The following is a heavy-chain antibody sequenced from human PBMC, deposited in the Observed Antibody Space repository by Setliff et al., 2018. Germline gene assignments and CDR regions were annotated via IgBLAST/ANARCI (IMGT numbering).Heavy chain of an antibody. CDR3: ASRNSDGVPEYFQH. Sequence: SETLSLTCTVSGGSISSGTYYWSWIRQHPGKGLEWIGYIYYSGSTYYNPSLKSRVTMSVDASKNQISLKLMSVTAADTAVYYCASRNSDGVPEYFQHWGQGALVTVS. V-gene: IGHV4-31*03. CDR1: GGSISSGTYY. J-gene: IGHJ1*01. CDR2: IYYSGST. D-gene: IGHD1-26*01.